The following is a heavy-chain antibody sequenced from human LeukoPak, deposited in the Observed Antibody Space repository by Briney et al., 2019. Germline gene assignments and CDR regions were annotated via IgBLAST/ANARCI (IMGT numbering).Heavy chain of an antibody. V-gene: IGHV4-30-4*01. CDR3: ARENQQLGAFDI. Sequence: SETLSLTCTVSGGSISSGDYYWSWIRQSPGKGLEWIGYIYYSGRTLYNPSLKSRLTLSVDPSKNQFSLKLSSVTAADTAVYYCARENQQLGAFDIWGQGTMVTVSS. CDR2: IYYSGRT. J-gene: IGHJ3*02. CDR1: GGSISSGDYY. D-gene: IGHD6-13*01.